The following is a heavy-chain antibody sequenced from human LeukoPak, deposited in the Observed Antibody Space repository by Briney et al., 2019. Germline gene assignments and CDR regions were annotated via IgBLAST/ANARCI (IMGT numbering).Heavy chain of an antibody. Sequence: SETLSLTCTVSGGSISSYYWSWIRQPPGKGLEWIGYIYYSGSTNYNPSLKSRVTISVDTSKNQFSLKLSPVTAADTAVYYCARGYGYYDSSGYYPFDYWGQGTLVTVSS. V-gene: IGHV4-59*12. J-gene: IGHJ4*02. CDR2: IYYSGST. CDR1: GGSISSYY. D-gene: IGHD3-22*01. CDR3: ARGYGYYDSSGYYPFDY.